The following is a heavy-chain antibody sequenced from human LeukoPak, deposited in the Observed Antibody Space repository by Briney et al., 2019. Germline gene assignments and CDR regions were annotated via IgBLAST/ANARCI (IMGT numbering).Heavy chain of an antibody. CDR2: IGTYTGNT. D-gene: IGHD4-23*01. J-gene: IGHJ4*02. CDR3: ARDGDGGPTYGGISHY. V-gene: IGHV1-18*01. Sequence: ASVKVSCKASGYTSTNYGVSWVRQAPGQGLEWMGWIGTYTGNTNYVKKFQGRVTMTRDTSTSTAYMELKSLRSDDTAVYYCARDGDGGPTYGGISHYWGQGTLVTVSS. CDR1: GYTSTNYG.